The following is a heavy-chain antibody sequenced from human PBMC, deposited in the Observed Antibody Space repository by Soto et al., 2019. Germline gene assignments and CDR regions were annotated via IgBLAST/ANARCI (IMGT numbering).Heavy chain of an antibody. CDR2: TYYRSKWNN. CDR1: WDSVSSNGAA. J-gene: IGHJ6*02. Sequence: PSQTLSLTCVISWDSVSSNGAAWNWIRQSPSRGLQWLGRTYYRSKWNNDYAVSVKGRITINPDTSKNQFSLQLNSVTPEDTAVYYCARGHAGTMDVWGQGTTVTVSS. CDR3: ARGHAGTMDV. V-gene: IGHV6-1*01. D-gene: IGHD1-1*01.